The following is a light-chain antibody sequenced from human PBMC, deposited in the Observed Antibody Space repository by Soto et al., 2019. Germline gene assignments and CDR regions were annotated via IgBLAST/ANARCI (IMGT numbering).Light chain of an antibody. J-gene: IGLJ2*01. Sequence: QSALTQPPSASGSPGQSVTISCTGTSSDVGGYNSVSWFQQHPGKAPKLMISEVSKRPSGVPDRFAGSKSGNTASLTVSGLQAEDEAEYYCSSYAGSNNVIFGGGTKLTVL. CDR2: EVS. V-gene: IGLV2-8*01. CDR1: SSDVGGYNS. CDR3: SSYAGSNNVI.